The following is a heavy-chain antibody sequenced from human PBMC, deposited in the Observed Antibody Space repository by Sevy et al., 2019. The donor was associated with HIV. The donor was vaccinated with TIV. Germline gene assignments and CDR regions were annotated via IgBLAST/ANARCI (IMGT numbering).Heavy chain of an antibody. J-gene: IGHJ4*02. CDR3: ARDQLGRIDY. D-gene: IGHD7-27*01. Sequence: GGSLRLSCAVSGFTFSTYAMHWVRQAPGKGLECVAIVSSDGSEINYADSVKGRFTISRDNSRNTLYLQINSLRTEDTALYYCARDQLGRIDYWGQGTLVTVSS. V-gene: IGHV3-30-3*01. CDR1: GFTFSTYA. CDR2: VSSDGSEI.